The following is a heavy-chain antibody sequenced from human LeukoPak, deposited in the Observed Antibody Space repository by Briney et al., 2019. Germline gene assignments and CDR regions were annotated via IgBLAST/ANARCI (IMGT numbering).Heavy chain of an antibody. CDR3: ARASVGITVTTTGYYYYYYGMDV. CDR1: GGSFSGYY. V-gene: IGHV4-34*01. J-gene: IGHJ6*02. D-gene: IGHD4-17*01. Sequence: PSETLSLTCPVYGGSFSGYYWSWIRQPPGKGLEWIGEINHSGSTNYNPSLKSRVTISVDTSKNQFSLKLSSVTAADTAVYYCARASVGITVTTTGYYYYYYGMDVWGQGTTVTVSS. CDR2: INHSGST.